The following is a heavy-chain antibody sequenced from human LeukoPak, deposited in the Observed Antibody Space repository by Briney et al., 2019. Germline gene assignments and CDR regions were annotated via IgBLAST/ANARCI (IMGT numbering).Heavy chain of an antibody. Sequence: QPGGSLRLSCAASGFTFSSYGMHWVRQAPGKGLEWVAVISYDGSNKYYADPVKGRFTISRDNSKNTLYLQMNSLRAEDTAVYYCAKLGLVTNWNDLFDYWGQGTLVTVSS. CDR1: GFTFSSYG. J-gene: IGHJ4*02. V-gene: IGHV3-30*18. D-gene: IGHD1-1*01. CDR2: ISYDGSNK. CDR3: AKLGLVTNWNDLFDY.